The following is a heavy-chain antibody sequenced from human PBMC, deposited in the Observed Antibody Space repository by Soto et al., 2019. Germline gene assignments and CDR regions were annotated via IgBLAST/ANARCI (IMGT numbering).Heavy chain of an antibody. V-gene: IGHV4-34*01. CDR3: ARRSTPVTRFYYFDY. J-gene: IGHJ4*02. CDR2: INHSGST. CDR1: GGSFSGYY. Sequence: PSETLSLTCAVYGGSFSGYYWSWIRQPPGKGLEWIGEINHSGSTNYNPSLKSRVTISVDTSKNQFSLKLSSVTAADTAVYYCARRSTPVTRFYYFDYWGQGTLVTVSS. D-gene: IGHD4-17*01.